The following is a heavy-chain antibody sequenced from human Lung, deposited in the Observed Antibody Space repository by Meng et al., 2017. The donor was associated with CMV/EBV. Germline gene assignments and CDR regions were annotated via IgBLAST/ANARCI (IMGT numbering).Heavy chain of an antibody. J-gene: IGHJ5*02. D-gene: IGHD2-21*02. CDR1: GVSISSSDW. V-gene: IGHV4-4*02. CDR2: LYHSGST. CDR3: ARRGTAILNWFDP. Sequence: SXTXSLXXAVSGVSISSSDWWSWVRQPPGKGLECLGELYHSGSTNYNPSLKSRVTITVEKSKNQFPLKLSSVTAANTAVYYCARRGTAILNWFDPGCQGTLVTVSS.